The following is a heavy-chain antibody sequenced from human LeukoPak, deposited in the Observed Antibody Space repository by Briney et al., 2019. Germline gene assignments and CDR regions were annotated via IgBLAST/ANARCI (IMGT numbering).Heavy chain of an antibody. V-gene: IGHV3-33*06. CDR2: IWYDGSNK. CDR3: ANRWGIGGGDRDYFDY. CDR1: GFTFSSYG. D-gene: IGHD2-21*02. J-gene: IGHJ4*02. Sequence: GGSLRLSCAASGFTFSSYGMHWVRQAPGKGLEWVAVIWYDGSNKYYADSVKGRFTISRDNSKNTLYLQMNSLRAEDTAVYYCANRWGIGGGDRDYFDYWGQGTLVTVSS.